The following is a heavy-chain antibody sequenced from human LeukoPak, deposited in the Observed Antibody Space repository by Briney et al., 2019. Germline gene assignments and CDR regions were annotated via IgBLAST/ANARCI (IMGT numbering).Heavy chain of an antibody. CDR3: ARAVGGYCRGGSCYTDDY. V-gene: IGHV1-18*04. J-gene: IGHJ4*02. CDR2: ISAYNGNT. CDR1: GYTFTSYG. Sequence: ASVKVSCKASGYTFTSYGISWVRQAPGQGLEWMGWISAYNGNTNYAQKLQGRVTMTTDTSTSTAYMELRSLRSDDTAVYYCARAVGGYCRGGSCYTDDYWGQGTLVTVSS. D-gene: IGHD2-15*01.